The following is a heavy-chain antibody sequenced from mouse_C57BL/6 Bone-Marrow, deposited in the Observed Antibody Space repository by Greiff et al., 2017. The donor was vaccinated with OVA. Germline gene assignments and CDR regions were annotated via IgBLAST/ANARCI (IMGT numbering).Heavy chain of an antibody. J-gene: IGHJ1*03. CDR3: ASVITTVVANWYFDV. CDR2: IRNKANGYTT. D-gene: IGHD1-1*01. CDR1: GFTFTDYY. Sequence: EVQGVESGGGLVQPGGSLSLSCAASGFTFTDYYMSWVRQPPGKALEWLGFIRNKANGYTTEYSASVKGRFTISRDNSQSILYRQMNALRAEDSAIYYCASVITTVVANWYFDVWGTGTTVTVSS. V-gene: IGHV7-3*01.